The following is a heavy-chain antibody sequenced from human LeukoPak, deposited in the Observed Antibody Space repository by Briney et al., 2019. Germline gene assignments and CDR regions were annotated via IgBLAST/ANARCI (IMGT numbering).Heavy chain of an antibody. CDR3: ARGTLSIYYYYGMDV. V-gene: IGHV1-2*06. Sequence: GASVKVSCKASGYTFTGYYMHWVRQAPGQGVEWMGRINPNSGGTNYAQKFQGRVTMTRDTSISTAYMELSRLRSDDTAVYYCARGTLSIYYYYGMDVWGQGTTVTVSS. CDR2: INPNSGGT. CDR1: GYTFTGYY. J-gene: IGHJ6*02. D-gene: IGHD2-2*01.